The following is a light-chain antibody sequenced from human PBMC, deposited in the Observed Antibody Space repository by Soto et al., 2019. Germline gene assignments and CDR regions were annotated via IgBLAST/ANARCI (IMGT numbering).Light chain of an antibody. CDR1: QSVSSN. Sequence: EIVMTQSPATLSLSPGERATLSCRASQSVSSNLAWYQQKPGQAPRLLIYGASTRATGIPARFSGSGSGTEFTLTISSLQSEDFAVYYCQQYNNWLHFGQGTKVDIK. CDR2: GAS. V-gene: IGKV3-15*01. CDR3: QQYNNWLH. J-gene: IGKJ1*01.